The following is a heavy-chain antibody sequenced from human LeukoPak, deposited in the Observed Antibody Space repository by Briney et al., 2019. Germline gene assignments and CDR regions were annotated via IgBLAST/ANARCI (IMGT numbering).Heavy chain of an antibody. V-gene: IGHV4-59*08. CDR3: ATWGIAVAGTFDY. Sequence: SETLSLTCTVSGGSISSSYWSWIRQPPGKGLEWIGYVYYSGSTNYNPSFKSRVAISVDTSKNQFSLKLSSVTAADTAVYYCATWGIAVAGTFDYWGQGTLVTVST. D-gene: IGHD6-19*01. CDR1: GGSISSSY. J-gene: IGHJ4*02. CDR2: VYYSGST.